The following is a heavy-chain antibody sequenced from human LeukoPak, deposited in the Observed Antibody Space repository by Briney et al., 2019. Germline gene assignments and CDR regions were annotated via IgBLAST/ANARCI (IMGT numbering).Heavy chain of an antibody. CDR3: ARVATPSDTMIVAPQRDY. Sequence: KSSETLSLTCTVSGGSISSGGYYWSWIRQHPGKGLEWIGYIYYSGSTYYNPSLKSRVTISVDTSKNQFSLKLSSVTAADTAVYYCARVATPSDTMIVAPQRDYWGQGTLVTVSS. D-gene: IGHD3-22*01. V-gene: IGHV4-31*03. CDR1: GGSISSGGYY. J-gene: IGHJ4*02. CDR2: IYYSGST.